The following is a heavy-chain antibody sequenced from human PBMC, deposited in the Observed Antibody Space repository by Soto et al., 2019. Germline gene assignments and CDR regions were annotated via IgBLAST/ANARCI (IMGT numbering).Heavy chain of an antibody. CDR3: ARGGDYVSRRSDY. CDR1: GGSISSYY. CDR2: IYYSGST. V-gene: IGHV4-59*01. D-gene: IGHD2-21*02. Sequence: NPSETLSLTCTVSGGSISSYYWSWIRQPPGKGLEWIGYIYYSGSTNYNPSLKSRVTISVDTSKNQFSLKLSSVTAADTAVYYCARGGDYVSRRSDYPGQATLVTVSS. J-gene: IGHJ4*02.